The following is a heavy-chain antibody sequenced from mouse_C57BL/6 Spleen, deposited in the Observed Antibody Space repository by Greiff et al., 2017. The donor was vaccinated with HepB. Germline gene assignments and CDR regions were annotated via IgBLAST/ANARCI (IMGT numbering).Heavy chain of an antibody. CDR1: GFSLTSYG. CDR3: ARSQFITTVVAPYAMDY. D-gene: IGHD1-1*01. Sequence: QVQLKQSGPGLVQPSQSLSITCTVSGFSLTSYGVHWVRQSPGKGLEWLGVIWSGGSTDYNAAFISRLSISKDNSKSQVFFKMNSLQADDTAIYYCARSQFITTVVAPYAMDYWGQGTSVTVSS. J-gene: IGHJ4*01. CDR2: IWSGGST. V-gene: IGHV2-2*01.